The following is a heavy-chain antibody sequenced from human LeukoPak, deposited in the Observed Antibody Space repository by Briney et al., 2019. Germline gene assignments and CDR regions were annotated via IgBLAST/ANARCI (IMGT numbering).Heavy chain of an antibody. CDR3: AKDRSLGQLFDY. V-gene: IGHV3-23*01. D-gene: IGHD6-13*01. Sequence: PGGSLRLSCVASGFTFSSYAMSWVRQAPGKGLEWVSAISGSGGSTYYADSVKGRFTISRDNSKNTLYLQMNSLRAEDTAVYYCAKDRSLGQLFDYWGQGTLVTVSS. J-gene: IGHJ4*02. CDR1: GFTFSSYA. CDR2: ISGSGGST.